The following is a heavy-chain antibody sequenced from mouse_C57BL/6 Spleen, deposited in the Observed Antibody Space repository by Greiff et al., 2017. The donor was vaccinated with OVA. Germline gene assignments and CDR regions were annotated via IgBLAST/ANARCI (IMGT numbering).Heavy chain of an antibody. Sequence: VQLQQSGPELVKPGASVKISCKASGYSFTGYYMNWVKQSPEKSLEWIGEINPSTGGTTYNQKFKAKATLTVDKSSSTAYMQLKSLTSEDSAVYYCARGVVDFDYWGQGTTLTVSS. CDR2: INPSTGGT. D-gene: IGHD1-1*01. CDR1: GYSFTGYY. J-gene: IGHJ2*01. V-gene: IGHV1-42*01. CDR3: ARGVVDFDY.